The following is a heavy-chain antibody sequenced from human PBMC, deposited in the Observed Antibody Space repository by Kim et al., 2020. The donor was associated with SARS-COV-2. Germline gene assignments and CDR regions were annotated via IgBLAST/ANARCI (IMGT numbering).Heavy chain of an antibody. CDR3: ARHDSGGFLYFFDY. D-gene: IGHD3-10*01. Sequence: YNPSRKRRGTISVATSKNQFSPKLSSVTAADTALYYCARHDSGGFLYFFDYWGQGTLVTVSS. V-gene: IGHV4-39*01. J-gene: IGHJ4*02.